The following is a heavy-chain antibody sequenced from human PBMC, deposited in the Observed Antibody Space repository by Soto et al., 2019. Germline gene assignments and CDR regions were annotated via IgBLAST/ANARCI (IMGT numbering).Heavy chain of an antibody. J-gene: IGHJ4*02. CDR1: GFSLSTSGVG. D-gene: IGHD2-15*01. CDR2: IYWDDDK. V-gene: IGHV2-5*02. CDR3: AHRRSYCSGGSCDSGFDY. Sequence: QITLKESGPTLVKPTQTLTLTCTFSGFSLSTSGVGVGWIRQPPGKALEWLALIYWDDDKRYSPSLKSRLTXXKXXSKDQLVLTLTNMDPVDTATYYCAHRRSYCSGGSCDSGFDYWGQGTLVTVSS.